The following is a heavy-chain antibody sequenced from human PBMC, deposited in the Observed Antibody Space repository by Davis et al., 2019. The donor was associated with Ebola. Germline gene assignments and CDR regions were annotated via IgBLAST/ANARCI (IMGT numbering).Heavy chain of an antibody. CDR3: ARDRGNWNYGPKDWFDP. CDR2: IYYSGST. J-gene: IGHJ5*02. V-gene: IGHV4-59*01. Sequence: PSETLSLTCAVSGGSISSYYWSWIRQPPGKGLEWIGYIYYSGSTNYNPSLKSRVTISVDTSKNQFSLKLSSVTAADTAVYYCARDRGNWNYGPKDWFDPWGQGTLVTVSS. D-gene: IGHD1-7*01. CDR1: GGSISSYY.